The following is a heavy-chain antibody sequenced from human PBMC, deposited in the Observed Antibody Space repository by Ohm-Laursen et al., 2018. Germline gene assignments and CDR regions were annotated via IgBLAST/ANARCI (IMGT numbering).Heavy chain of an antibody. CDR2: INKDGSEK. CDR1: GFTFNNYW. D-gene: IGHD6-19*01. Sequence: GSLRLSCTASGFTFNNYWMNWVRQAPGKGLEWVATINKDGSEKKYVDSVKGRFTISRDNAENSVYLQMNSLRAEDTALYYCAKDKTFDSSGWYDAFDIWGQGTMVTVSS. CDR3: AKDKTFDSSGWYDAFDI. J-gene: IGHJ3*02. V-gene: IGHV3-7*03.